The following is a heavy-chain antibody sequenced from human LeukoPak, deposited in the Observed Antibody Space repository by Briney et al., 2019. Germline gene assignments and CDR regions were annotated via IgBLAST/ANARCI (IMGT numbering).Heavy chain of an antibody. CDR3: ASPQYYFDY. J-gene: IGHJ4*02. V-gene: IGHV3-48*03. D-gene: IGHD5-24*01. CDR2: ISSSGSTT. Sequence: GGSLRLSCAASGFTFSSYEMHWVRQAPGKGLEWVSHISSSGSTTYYADSVKGRFTISRDNAKNTLYLQMNSLRAEDTAVYYCASPQYYFDYWGRGTLFTVSP. CDR1: GFTFSSYE.